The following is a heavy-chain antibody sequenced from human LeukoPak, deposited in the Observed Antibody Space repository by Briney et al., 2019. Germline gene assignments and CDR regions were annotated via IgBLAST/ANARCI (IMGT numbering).Heavy chain of an antibody. Sequence: PGGSLRLSCAASGFTFSIYAMSWVRQAPGKGLEWVSAISGSGGSTYYADSVKGRFTISRDNSKNTLYLQMNSLRAEDTAVYYCAKCAVSLVVRGVIDYWGQGTLVTVSS. V-gene: IGHV3-23*01. D-gene: IGHD3-10*01. CDR3: AKCAVSLVVRGVIDY. J-gene: IGHJ4*02. CDR2: ISGSGGST. CDR1: GFTFSIYA.